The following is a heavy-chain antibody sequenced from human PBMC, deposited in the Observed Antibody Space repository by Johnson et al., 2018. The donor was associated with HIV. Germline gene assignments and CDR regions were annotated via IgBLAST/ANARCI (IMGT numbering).Heavy chain of an antibody. CDR2: IRWNSGSI. Sequence: VQLVESGGGVVRPGGSLRLSCAASGFTFDDYGMSWVRQAPGKGLEWVSGIRWNSGSIAYADSVQGRFTISRDNSKSTLFLQMSILRGEDTGVYYCAKSLGQQLVVVDAFDITGQGTMVTVSS. CDR3: AKSLGQQLVVVDAFDI. J-gene: IGHJ3*02. CDR1: GFTFDDYG. D-gene: IGHD6-13*01. V-gene: IGHV3-20*04.